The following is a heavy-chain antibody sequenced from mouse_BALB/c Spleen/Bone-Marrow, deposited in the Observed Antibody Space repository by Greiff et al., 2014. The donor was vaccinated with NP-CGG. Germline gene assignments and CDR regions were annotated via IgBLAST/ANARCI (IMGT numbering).Heavy chain of an antibody. D-gene: IGHD2-3*01. CDR2: NNPSNGRT. CDR1: GYTFTSYW. J-gene: IGHJ3*01. Sequence: VQLQQSGAELVKPGASVKLSCKASGYTFTSYWIHWVKQRPGQGLEWIGENNPSNGRTNYNEKFKSKATLTVDKSSTTAYMQLSSLTPEDSAAYYCARYDGPAWFAYWGQGTLVTVSA. V-gene: IGHV1S81*02. CDR3: ARYDGPAWFAY.